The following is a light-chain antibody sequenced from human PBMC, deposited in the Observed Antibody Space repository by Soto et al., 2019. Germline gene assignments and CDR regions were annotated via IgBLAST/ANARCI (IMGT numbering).Light chain of an antibody. CDR1: QSVSIN. V-gene: IGKV3-15*01. CDR3: QQYNNWTTYT. CDR2: GAS. J-gene: IGKJ2*01. Sequence: ELVMTQSPATLSVSPWVRATLSCRASQSVSINLSWYQQKPGQAPRLLIYGASTRATGIPARFSGSGSGTEFTLTSGSLQSEDFAVYYCQQYNNWTTYTFCQGTKREIK.